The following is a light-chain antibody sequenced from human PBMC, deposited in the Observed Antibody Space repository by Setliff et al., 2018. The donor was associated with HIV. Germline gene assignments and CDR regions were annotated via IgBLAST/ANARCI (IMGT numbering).Light chain of an antibody. CDR3: SSYAITNTLP. V-gene: IGLV2-14*01. J-gene: IGLJ1*01. CDR2: EVR. Sequence: QSVLTQPASVSGSPGQSITISCTGTSSDVGGYNYVSWYQHHPGKAPKLIIYEVRNRPSGVSNRFSGSKSGNTASLTISGLQAEDEADYYCSSYAITNTLPFGTGTKGTVL. CDR1: SSDVGGYNY.